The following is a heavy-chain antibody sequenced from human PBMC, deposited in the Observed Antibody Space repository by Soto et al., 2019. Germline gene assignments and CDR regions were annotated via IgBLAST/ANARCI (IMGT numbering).Heavy chain of an antibody. V-gene: IGHV1-2*02. CDR3: AREAGDILTGYYDY. CDR2: INPNSGGT. D-gene: IGHD3-9*01. J-gene: IGHJ4*02. CDR1: GYTFTGYY. Sequence: ASVKVSCKASGYTFTGYYMHWVRQAPGQGLEWMGWINPNSGGTNYAQKFQGRVTMTRDTSISTAYMELSRLRSDDTAEYYCAREAGDILTGYYDYWGQGTLVTVSS.